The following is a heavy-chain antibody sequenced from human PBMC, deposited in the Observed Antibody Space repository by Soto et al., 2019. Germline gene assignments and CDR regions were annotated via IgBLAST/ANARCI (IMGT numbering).Heavy chain of an antibody. D-gene: IGHD1-26*01. CDR3: ARMSGTYYVPDY. CDR1: NASITSSGYY. Sequence: QVQLQESGPRLVEASQTLSLTCTVSNASITSSGYYWSWVRQPPGKRLEWIGYIYHSGSTFYSPSPQSRLTMSADTSKNQFSLTLRSVTAADTAVYHCARMSGTYYVPDYWGQGTLVTVSS. J-gene: IGHJ4*02. CDR2: IYHSGST. V-gene: IGHV4-31*03.